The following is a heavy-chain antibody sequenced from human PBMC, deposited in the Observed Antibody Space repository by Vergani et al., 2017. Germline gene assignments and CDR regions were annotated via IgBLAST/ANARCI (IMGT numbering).Heavy chain of an antibody. J-gene: IGHJ3*02. Sequence: EVQLVQSGAEVKKPGESLKISCKGSGYSFTSYWIAWVRQMPGKGLEWRGIIHPGDSDTRYSPYLQGQVTISADKSISTAYLQWSSLKPSDPAMYYCARPKGWVDRNAFNIWGQGTLVTVSS. CDR3: ARPKGWVDRNAFNI. D-gene: IGHD6-19*01. CDR1: GYSFTSYW. V-gene: IGHV5-51*01. CDR2: IHPGDSDT.